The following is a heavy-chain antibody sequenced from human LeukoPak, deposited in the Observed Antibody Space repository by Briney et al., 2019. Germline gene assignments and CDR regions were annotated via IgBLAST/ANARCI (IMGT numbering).Heavy chain of an antibody. Sequence: PGGSLRLSCAASGFTFSNYAMTWVRQAPGKGLEWVSAISGSGGSTYYADSVKGRFTISRDNSKNTLYLQMNSLRAEDTAVYYCAKDSAGGVVFFDYWGQGTLVTVSS. CDR1: GFTFSNYA. CDR3: AKDSAGGVVFFDY. V-gene: IGHV3-23*01. J-gene: IGHJ4*02. D-gene: IGHD3-16*01. CDR2: ISGSGGST.